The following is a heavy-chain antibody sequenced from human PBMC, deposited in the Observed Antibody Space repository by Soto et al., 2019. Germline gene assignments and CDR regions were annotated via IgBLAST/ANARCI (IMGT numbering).Heavy chain of an antibody. CDR3: ARDPPPPDY. V-gene: IGHV1-18*01. J-gene: IGHJ4*02. CDR2: ISPYNGNA. CDR1: GYTFTTYG. Sequence: ASVKVSCKASGYTFTTYGINWVRQAPGQGLEWMGWISPYNGNANYAQEFQGRVTMTTDTSTSQAYMEMRSLRSDDTAVYYCARDPPPPDYWGQGTLVTVSS.